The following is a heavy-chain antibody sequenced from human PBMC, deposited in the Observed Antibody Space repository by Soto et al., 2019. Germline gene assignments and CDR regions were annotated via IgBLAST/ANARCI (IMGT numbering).Heavy chain of an antibody. CDR1: SASISSSNW. J-gene: IGHJ6*03. CDR3: AMSAHCSSTSGCGSTYSYYYYMDV. CDR2: IYHSGST. D-gene: IGHD2-2*01. Sequence: QVQLQESGPGLVKPSGTLSLTCAVSSASISSSNWWSWVRQPPGKGLEWIEEIYHSGSTNYNPSLKSRVTISVDKSKTQFSLKLSSVTAADTAVYYCAMSAHCSSTSGCGSTYSYYYYMDVWGKGTTVTVSS. V-gene: IGHV4-4*02.